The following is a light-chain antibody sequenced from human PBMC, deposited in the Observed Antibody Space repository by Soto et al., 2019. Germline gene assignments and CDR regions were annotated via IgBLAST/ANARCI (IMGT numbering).Light chain of an antibody. CDR2: DAS. CDR3: QQYNNWPPTWT. V-gene: IGKV3-15*01. J-gene: IGKJ1*01. CDR1: QSVSSN. Sequence: EIVMTQSPATLSVSPGERAPLSSRTSQSVSSNLAWYQQKPGQSPRLLIYDASNRATDIPARFTGSGSGTEFTLTINSLQSEDFAVYYCQQYNNWPPTWTFGQGTKVDIK.